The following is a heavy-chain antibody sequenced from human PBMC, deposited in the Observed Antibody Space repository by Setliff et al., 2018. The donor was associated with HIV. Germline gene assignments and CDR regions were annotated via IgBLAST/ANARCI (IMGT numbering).Heavy chain of an antibody. CDR1: GFRFNDYG. V-gene: IGHV3-30*02. J-gene: IGHJ4*02. Sequence: GGSLRLSCAASGFRFNDYGMHWVRQAPGKGLEWVAIIWSDGNKKFYADSVRGRFAISRDSSNNTLFLQMNSLRSEDTAVYYCARGRASGSANSGWGQGTLVTVS. D-gene: IGHD7-27*01. CDR2: IWSDGNKK. CDR3: ARGRASGSANSG.